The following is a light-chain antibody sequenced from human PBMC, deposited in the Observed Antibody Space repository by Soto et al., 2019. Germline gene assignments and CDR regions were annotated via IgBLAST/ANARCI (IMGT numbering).Light chain of an antibody. Sequence: DIQMTQSPSSLSASVGDRVTITCRASQGISNYLAWYQQKPGKVPKLLIYAASTFHSGVPSRFSASGSGTDFTPPISSLQPDDVATYYCQKYYSAPTTFGQGTKVEIK. J-gene: IGKJ1*01. CDR3: QKYYSAPTT. CDR1: QGISNY. CDR2: AAS. V-gene: IGKV1-27*01.